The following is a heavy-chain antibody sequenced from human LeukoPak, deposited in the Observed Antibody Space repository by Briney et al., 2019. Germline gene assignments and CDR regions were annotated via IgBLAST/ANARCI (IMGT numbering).Heavy chain of an antibody. D-gene: IGHD2-15*01. CDR1: GGSISSGGYY. CDR3: ARGVGYCSGGSCYSGGNFDY. CDR2: IYYSGSN. Sequence: SETLSLTCTVSGGSISSGGYYWSWIRQHPGKGLEWIGYIYYSGSNYYNPSLKSRVTISVDTSKNQFSLKLSSVTAADTAVYYCARGVGYCSGGSCYSGGNFDYWGQGTLVTVSS. V-gene: IGHV4-31*03. J-gene: IGHJ4*02.